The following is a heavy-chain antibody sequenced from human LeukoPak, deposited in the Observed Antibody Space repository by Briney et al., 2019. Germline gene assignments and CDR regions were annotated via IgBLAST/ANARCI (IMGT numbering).Heavy chain of an antibody. Sequence: SETLSLTCAVYGGSFSGYYWSWIRQPPGKGLEWIGEINHSGSTSYNPSLKSRVTISVGTSKNQFSLKLSSVTAADTAVYYCARERKYYYGSGSQTFDYWGQGTLVTVSS. D-gene: IGHD3-10*01. V-gene: IGHV4-34*01. J-gene: IGHJ4*02. CDR2: INHSGST. CDR3: ARERKYYYGSGSQTFDY. CDR1: GGSFSGYY.